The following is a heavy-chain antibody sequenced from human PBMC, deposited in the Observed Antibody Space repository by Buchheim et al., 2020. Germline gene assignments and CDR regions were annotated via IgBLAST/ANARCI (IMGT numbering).Heavy chain of an antibody. J-gene: IGHJ5*02. Sequence: QVQLVESGGGVVQPGRSLRLSCAASGFTFSSYGMHWVRQAPGKGLEWVAVISYDGSNKYYAGSVKGRFTISRDNSKNTLYLQMNSLRAEDTAVYYCAKDVAGWFDPWGQGTL. D-gene: IGHD2-15*01. CDR2: ISYDGSNK. CDR1: GFTFSSYG. V-gene: IGHV3-30*18. CDR3: AKDVAGWFDP.